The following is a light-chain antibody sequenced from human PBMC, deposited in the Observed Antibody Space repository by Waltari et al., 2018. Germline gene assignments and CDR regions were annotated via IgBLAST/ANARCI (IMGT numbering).Light chain of an antibody. Sequence: TLSASVGDRVTITCRASQSIRSDLAWYQQKPGRAPKLLIYKAFTLESGVPSRFSGSGSGTEFTLTISSLQPDDFATYYCQQYNFYSLTFDQGP. CDR2: KAF. CDR3: QQYNFYSLT. CDR1: QSIRSD. V-gene: IGKV1-5*03. J-gene: IGKJ1*01.